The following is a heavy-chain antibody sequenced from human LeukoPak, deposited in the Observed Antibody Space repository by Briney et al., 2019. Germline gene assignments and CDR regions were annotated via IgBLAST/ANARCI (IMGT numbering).Heavy chain of an antibody. CDR1: GGSISSYY. CDR2: ISYSGRT. D-gene: IGHD3-3*01. Sequence: SETLSLTCTVPGGSISSYYGSWIRQPPGKGLEWIGYISYSGRTNYNPSLKSRVTISVDTSKNQFSLRLSSVTAADTAVYYCARDRVEWLPPSSYNWFDPWGQGTLVTVSS. CDR3: ARDRVEWLPPSSYNWFDP. J-gene: IGHJ5*02. V-gene: IGHV4-59*12.